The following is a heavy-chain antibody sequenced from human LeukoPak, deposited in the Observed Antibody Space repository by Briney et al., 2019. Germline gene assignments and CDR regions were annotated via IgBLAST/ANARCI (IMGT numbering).Heavy chain of an antibody. Sequence: PGGSLRLSCAASGFTFSSYAMSWVRQAPGKVLEWVSAISGSGGSTYYADSVKGRFTISRDNSKNTLYLQMNSLRAEDTAVYYCAKGGLRQQLVWARIYYFDYWGQGTLVTVSS. CDR2: ISGSGGST. CDR1: GFTFSSYA. D-gene: IGHD6-13*01. J-gene: IGHJ4*02. CDR3: AKGGLRQQLVWARIYYFDY. V-gene: IGHV3-23*01.